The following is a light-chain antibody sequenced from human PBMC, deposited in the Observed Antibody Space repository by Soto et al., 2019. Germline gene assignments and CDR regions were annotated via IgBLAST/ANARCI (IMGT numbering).Light chain of an antibody. CDR2: AAS. CDR1: QSISSY. Sequence: DIQMTQSPSSLSASVGDRVTITCRASQSISSYLNWYQQKPWKGPKLLIYAASSLQSGDPSRFSGSGSGTDFTLTISSLQPEDFATYYCQQSYSTPWTFGQGTKVDIK. CDR3: QQSYSTPWT. J-gene: IGKJ1*01. V-gene: IGKV1-39*01.